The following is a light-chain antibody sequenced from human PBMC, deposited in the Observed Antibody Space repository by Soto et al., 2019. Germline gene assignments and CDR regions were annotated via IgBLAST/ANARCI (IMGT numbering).Light chain of an antibody. Sequence: QSVLTQPASVSGSRGQSITISCTGTSSDVGGYNYVSWYQQHPGKAPKLLIYEVSSRPSGAPDRFSGSKSGNTASLTISWLQAEDEADYYCSSYTTSTTYVFGTGTKVTVL. J-gene: IGLJ1*01. CDR1: SSDVGGYNY. CDR2: EVS. V-gene: IGLV2-14*01. CDR3: SSYTTSTTYV.